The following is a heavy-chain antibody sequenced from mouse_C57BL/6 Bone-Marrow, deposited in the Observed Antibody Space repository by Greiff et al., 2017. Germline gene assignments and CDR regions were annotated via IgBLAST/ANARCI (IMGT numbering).Heavy chain of an antibody. V-gene: IGHV1-61*01. CDR2: IYPSDSET. CDR1: GYTFTSYW. D-gene: IGHD2-1*01. J-gene: IGHJ2*01. CDR3: AREGYYGKDD. Sequence: VQLQQPGAELVRPGSSVKLSCKASGYTFTSYWMDWVKQRPGQGLEWIGNIYPSDSETHYNQKFKDKATLTVDKSSSTAYMQLSSLTSEDSAVYYCAREGYYGKDDWGQGTTRTVSS.